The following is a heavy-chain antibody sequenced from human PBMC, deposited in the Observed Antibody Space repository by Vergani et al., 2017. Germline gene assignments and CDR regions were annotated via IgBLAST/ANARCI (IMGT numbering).Heavy chain of an antibody. Sequence: EVQLVESGGGLVKPGGSLRLSCAAPGFTFSSYSMNWVRQAPGKGLEWVSSISSSSSYIYYADSVKGRFTISRDNAKNSLYLQMKSLRAEDTAVYYCATRDYDFWSGADYYDGMDVWGQGTTVTVSS. J-gene: IGHJ6*02. CDR3: ATRDYDFWSGADYYDGMDV. CDR1: GFTFSSYS. D-gene: IGHD3-3*01. CDR2: ISSSSSYI. V-gene: IGHV3-21*01.